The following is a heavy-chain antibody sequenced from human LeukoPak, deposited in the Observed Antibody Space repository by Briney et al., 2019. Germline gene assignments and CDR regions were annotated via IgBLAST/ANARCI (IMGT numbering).Heavy chain of an antibody. J-gene: IGHJ5*02. V-gene: IGHV4-30-4*08. Sequence: SETLSLTCTGSGGSISSSTYYWGWIRQPPGKGLEWIGYIYYSGSTYYNPSLKSRVTISVDTSKNQFSLKLSSVTAADTAVYYCARGSGWYDHNWFDPWGQGTLVTVSS. CDR3: ARGSGWYDHNWFDP. D-gene: IGHD6-19*01. CDR2: IYYSGST. CDR1: GGSISSSTYY.